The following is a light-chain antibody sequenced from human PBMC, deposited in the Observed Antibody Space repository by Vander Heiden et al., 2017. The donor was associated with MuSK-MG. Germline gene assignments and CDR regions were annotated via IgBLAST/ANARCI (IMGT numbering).Light chain of an antibody. CDR2: KAS. V-gene: IGKV1-5*03. J-gene: IGKJ2*01. CDR3: QQDNSYFRT. Sequence: DIQMTQSPSTLSASVGDRVTITCRASQSISSWLAWYQQKPGKAPKLLIYKASSLEGGVPSRFSGSGSGTEFTLTISSLQPDDFATYYCQQDNSYFRTFGRGTKLEIK. CDR1: QSISSW.